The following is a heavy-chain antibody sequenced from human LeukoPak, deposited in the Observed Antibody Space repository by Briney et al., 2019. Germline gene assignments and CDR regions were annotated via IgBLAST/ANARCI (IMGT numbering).Heavy chain of an antibody. CDR2: IYYNGAT. J-gene: IGHJ4*02. D-gene: IGHD6-13*01. Sequence: SETLSLTCTVSGGSISTYYWSWIRQPPGKGLEWIGYIYYNGATDYNPSLKSRVTISVDTSKNQFSLKLSSVTAADTAVYYCARGDGSSWHLDYWGQGTLVTVSS. V-gene: IGHV4-59*08. CDR3: ARGDGSSWHLDY. CDR1: GGSISTYY.